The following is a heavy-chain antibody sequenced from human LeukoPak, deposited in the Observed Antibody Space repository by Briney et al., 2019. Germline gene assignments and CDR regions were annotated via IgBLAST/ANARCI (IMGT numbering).Heavy chain of an antibody. V-gene: IGHV3-30*18. CDR2: ISYDGSNK. Sequence: PGGSLRLSCAASGFTFSSYGMHWVRQAPGKGLEWVAVISYDGSNKYYADSVKGRFTISRDNSKNTLYLQMNSLRAEDTAVYYCAKIIGSDPTSGDYWGQGTLVTVSS. J-gene: IGHJ4*02. CDR3: AKIIGSDPTSGDY. D-gene: IGHD2/OR15-2a*01. CDR1: GFTFSSYG.